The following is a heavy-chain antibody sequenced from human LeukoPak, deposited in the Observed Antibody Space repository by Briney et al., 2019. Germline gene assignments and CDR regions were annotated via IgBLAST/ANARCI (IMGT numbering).Heavy chain of an antibody. CDR2: IYYSGST. V-gene: IGHV4-59*08. CDR3: ARHDNWGLGQYSFEY. J-gene: IGHJ4*02. Sequence: PSETLSLTCTVSGGSISGYYWSWIRQPPGKGLEWIAFIYYSGSTNYNPSLKSRVSISVDTSKNQFSLKLSSVTAADTAVYYCARHDNWGLGQYSFEYWGQGTLVTVSS. CDR1: GGSISGYY. D-gene: IGHD7-27*01.